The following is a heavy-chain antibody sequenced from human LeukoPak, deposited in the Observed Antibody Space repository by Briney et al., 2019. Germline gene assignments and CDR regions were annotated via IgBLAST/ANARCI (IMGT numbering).Heavy chain of an antibody. CDR2: FDPEDGET. V-gene: IGHV1-24*01. D-gene: IGHD3-3*01. Sequence: GASVKVSCKVSGYTLTELSMHWVRQAPGKGLGWMGGFDPEDGETIYVQKFQGRVTMTEDTSTDIAYMELSSLRSEDTAVYYCATGPYDFWSGYYTAYWGQGTLVTVSS. CDR3: ATGPYDFWSGYYTAY. J-gene: IGHJ4*02. CDR1: GYTLTELS.